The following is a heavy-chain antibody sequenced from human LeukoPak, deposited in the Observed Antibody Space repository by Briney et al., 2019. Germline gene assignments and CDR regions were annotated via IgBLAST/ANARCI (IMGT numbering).Heavy chain of an antibody. Sequence: SETLSLTCTVLGSISGYYWSWIRQPPGKELEWIGYIYTSGSTNYNPSLESRVTISVDTSKNQFSLDLRSVTAADTAVYYCARKGIGSSRYQNMDVWGKGTTVTVSS. CDR3: ARKGIGSSRYQNMDV. CDR1: GSISGYY. D-gene: IGHD6-25*01. J-gene: IGHJ6*03. CDR2: IYTSGST. V-gene: IGHV4-4*09.